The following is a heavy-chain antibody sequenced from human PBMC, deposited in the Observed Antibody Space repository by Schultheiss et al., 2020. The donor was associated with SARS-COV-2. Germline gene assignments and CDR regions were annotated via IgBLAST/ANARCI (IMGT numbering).Heavy chain of an antibody. D-gene: IGHD6-6*01. Sequence: GGSLRLSCAASGFTFSSYAMSWVRQAPGKGLEWVSVIYSGGSTYYADSVKGRFTISRDNSKNTLYLQMNSLRAEDTAVYYCAREREGYSSSSHPFDYWGQGTLVTVSS. J-gene: IGHJ4*02. CDR1: GFTFSSYA. CDR3: AREREGYSSSSHPFDY. V-gene: IGHV3-66*01. CDR2: IYSGGST.